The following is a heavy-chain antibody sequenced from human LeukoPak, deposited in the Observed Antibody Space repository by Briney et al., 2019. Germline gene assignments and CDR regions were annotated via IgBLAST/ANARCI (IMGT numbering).Heavy chain of an antibody. V-gene: IGHV4-34*01. CDR3: ARGGITMVRGVMRYMDV. J-gene: IGHJ6*03. D-gene: IGHD3-10*01. CDR1: GGSFSGYY. Sequence: SETLSLTCAVYGGSFSGYYWSWLRQPPGKGLEWIGEINHSGSTNYNPSLKSRVTISVDTSKNRFSLKLSSVTAADTAVYYRARGGITMVRGVMRYMDVWGKGTTVTVSS. CDR2: INHSGST.